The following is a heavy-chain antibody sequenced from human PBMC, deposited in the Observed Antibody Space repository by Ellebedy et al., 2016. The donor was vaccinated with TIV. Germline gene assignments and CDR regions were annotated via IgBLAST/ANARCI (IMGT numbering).Heavy chain of an antibody. CDR1: GFTLNNYA. CDR2: IRGSGGSS. Sequence: GGSLRLXCAASGFTLNNYAMNWVRQAPGKGLEWVSAIRGSGGSSYYAASVKGRFTISRDNSKNTLFLQMNSLRGEDTAVYYCADFGDKGYYWGQGTLVTVSS. V-gene: IGHV3-23*01. CDR3: ADFGDKGYY. J-gene: IGHJ4*02. D-gene: IGHD3-10*01.